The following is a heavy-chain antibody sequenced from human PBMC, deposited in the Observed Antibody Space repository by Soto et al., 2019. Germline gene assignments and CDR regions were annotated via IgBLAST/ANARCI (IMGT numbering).Heavy chain of an antibody. CDR2: IYYSGST. V-gene: IGHV4-31*03. CDR1: GGSISSGGYY. J-gene: IGHJ6*03. CDR3: ARHGGVNILTGYPGYYMDV. D-gene: IGHD3-9*01. Sequence: NPSETLSLTCTVSGGSISSGGYYWSWIRQHPGKGLEWIGYIYYSGSTYYNPSLKSRVTISVDTSKNQFSLKLSSVTAADTAVYYCARHGGVNILTGYPGYYMDVWGKGTTVTVSS.